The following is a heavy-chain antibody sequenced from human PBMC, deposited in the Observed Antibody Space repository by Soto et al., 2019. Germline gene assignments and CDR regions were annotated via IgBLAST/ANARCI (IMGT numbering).Heavy chain of an antibody. J-gene: IGHJ6*02. D-gene: IGHD1-26*01. CDR2: ISAYNGNT. V-gene: IGHV1-18*01. CDR1: GYTFTSYG. Sequence: QVQLVQSGAEVKKPGASVKVSCKASGYTFTSYGISWVRQAPGQGLEWMGWISAYNGNTNYAQKLQGRVTMTTDTYKSTAYMELRSLRADDTAVYYCARDGSGSYYYCYGMDVWGQGTTGTVSS. CDR3: ARDGSGSYYYCYGMDV.